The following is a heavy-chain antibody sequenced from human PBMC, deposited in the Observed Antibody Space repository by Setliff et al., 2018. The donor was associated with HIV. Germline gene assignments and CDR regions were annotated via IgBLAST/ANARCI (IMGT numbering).Heavy chain of an antibody. Sequence: SETLSLTCAVYGGSFSDYYWAWIRQPPGKGLEWIGSMYYTGSTYYNPSLKSRVTISIDTSKNQFSLKLNPVTAADTAMYYCARDGGSSGWYFVLGYSDYWGPGTLVTVSS. CDR1: GGSFSDYY. J-gene: IGHJ4*02. V-gene: IGHV4-34*01. D-gene: IGHD6-19*01. CDR2: MYYTGST. CDR3: ARDGGSSGWYFVLGYSDY.